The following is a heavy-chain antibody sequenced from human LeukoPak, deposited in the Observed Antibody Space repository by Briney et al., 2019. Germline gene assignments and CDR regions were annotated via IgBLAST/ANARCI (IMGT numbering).Heavy chain of an antibody. D-gene: IGHD3-10*01. CDR2: ISGSGGST. CDR1: GFTFSSYA. V-gene: IGHV3-23*01. Sequence: PGGSLRLSCAASGFTFSSYAMSWVRQAPGKGLEWVSAISGSGGSTYYTDSVKGRFTISRDNSKNTLYLQMNSLRAEDTAVYYCALGDLYGSGSYYWALNAFDIWGQGTMVTVSS. CDR3: ALGDLYGSGSYYWALNAFDI. J-gene: IGHJ3*02.